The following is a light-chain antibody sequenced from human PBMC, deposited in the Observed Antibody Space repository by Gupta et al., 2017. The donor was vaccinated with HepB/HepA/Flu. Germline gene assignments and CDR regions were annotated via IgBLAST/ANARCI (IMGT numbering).Light chain of an antibody. CDR3: QQRSNPFT. CDR1: QSVSSY. V-gene: IGKV3-11*01. J-gene: IGKJ3*01. Sequence: EIVLTQSPATLSLSPGERATLSCRASQSVSSYLAWYQQKPGQAPRLLIYDASNRATGIPARFSGSGSGXDFTLTXSSLEPEDFAVYYCQQRSNPFTFGXGTKVDIK. CDR2: DAS.